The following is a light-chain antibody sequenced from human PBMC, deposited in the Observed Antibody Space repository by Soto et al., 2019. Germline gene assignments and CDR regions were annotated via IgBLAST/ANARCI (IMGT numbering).Light chain of an antibody. CDR3: NSYTSSSTYV. CDR2: DVS. J-gene: IGLJ1*01. CDR1: SSDVVNSNY. V-gene: IGLV2-14*03. Sequence: QSALTQPASVSGSPGQSIAISCTGTSSDVVNSNYVSWYQQHPGKAPKLMIYDVSNRPSGVSNRFSGSKSGNTASLTISGLQPEDEADYYCNSYTSSSTYVFGTGSKVTVL.